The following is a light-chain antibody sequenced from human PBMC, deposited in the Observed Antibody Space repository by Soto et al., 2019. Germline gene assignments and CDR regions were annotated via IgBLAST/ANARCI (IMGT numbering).Light chain of an antibody. CDR1: QSVSTN. CDR3: QQYNTLPPFT. V-gene: IGKV3-15*01. Sequence: EIVMTQSPATLSVSPGERAILSCRASQSVSTNLGWYQQKPGQAPRLLIVGASTRASGIPARFSGSGSGTVFTLTIISLQPVDSAVYYCQQYNTLPPFTFGQGTRLEIK. J-gene: IGKJ5*01. CDR2: GAS.